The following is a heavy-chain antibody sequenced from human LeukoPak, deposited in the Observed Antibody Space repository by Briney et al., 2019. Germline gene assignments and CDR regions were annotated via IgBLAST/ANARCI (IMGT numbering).Heavy chain of an antibody. Sequence: ASVKVSCKASGYTFTSYDTNWVRQATGQGLEWMGWMNPNSGNTGYAQKFQGRVTMTRNTSISTAYMELSSLRSEDTAVYYCARGPKGAAAGTRNWFDPWGQGTLVTVSS. V-gene: IGHV1-8*01. CDR2: MNPNSGNT. J-gene: IGHJ5*02. CDR3: ARGPKGAAAGTRNWFDP. CDR1: GYTFTSYD. D-gene: IGHD6-13*01.